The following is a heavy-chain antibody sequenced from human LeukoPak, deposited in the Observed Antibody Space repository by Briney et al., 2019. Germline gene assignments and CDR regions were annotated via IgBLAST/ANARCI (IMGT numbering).Heavy chain of an antibody. Sequence: PGGSLRLSCAASGFTFSSYEMNWVRQAPGKGLEWVSYISSSGSTIYYADSVKGRFTISRDNAKNSLYLQMNSLRAEDTAVYYCAAENEGYYDSSGYLDYWGQGTLVTVSS. V-gene: IGHV3-48*03. J-gene: IGHJ4*02. CDR2: ISSSGSTI. D-gene: IGHD3-22*01. CDR3: AAENEGYYDSSGYLDY. CDR1: GFTFSSYE.